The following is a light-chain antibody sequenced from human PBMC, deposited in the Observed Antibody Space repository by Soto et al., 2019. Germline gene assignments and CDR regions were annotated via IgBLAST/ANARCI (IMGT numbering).Light chain of an antibody. Sequence: IVLTQSPGTLSLSPGDRATLSCRASQSITSSSLAWYQQKPGQAPRLLIYGASRRATGIPDRFSGSGSGTDFTLTISRLEPEDFAVFYCQHYGTSWTFGQGPKVDIK. CDR2: GAS. J-gene: IGKJ1*01. CDR3: QHYGTSWT. CDR1: QSITSSS. V-gene: IGKV3-20*01.